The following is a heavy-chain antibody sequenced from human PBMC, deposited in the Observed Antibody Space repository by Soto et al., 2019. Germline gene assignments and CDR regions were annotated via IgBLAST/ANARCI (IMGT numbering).Heavy chain of an antibody. CDR2: IHHSGRT. J-gene: IGHJ5*02. CDR1: GGSISSGAYY. V-gene: IGHV4-30-4*01. CDR3: ARERPDGARLDP. D-gene: IGHD6-6*01. Sequence: QVQLQESGPGLVKPSQTLSLTCTVSGGSISSGAYYWSWIRQPPGKGLEWIGYIHHSGRTYFNPSLKRRVIISVDASKLQSSLKLSSVTAADTAVYYCARERPDGARLDPWGQGTLVTVSS.